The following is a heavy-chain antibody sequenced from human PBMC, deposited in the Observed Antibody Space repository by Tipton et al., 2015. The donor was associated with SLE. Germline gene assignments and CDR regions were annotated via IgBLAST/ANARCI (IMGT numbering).Heavy chain of an antibody. Sequence: TLSLTCTVSGGSISSYYWSWIRQPPGKGLEWIGYIYTSGSTNYNPSLKSRVTISVDTSKNQFSLKLSSVTAADTAVYYCARVVPADYFDYWGQGTLVTVSS. V-gene: IGHV4-4*09. CDR1: GGSISSYY. CDR3: ARVVPADYFDY. CDR2: IYTSGST. D-gene: IGHD2-2*01. J-gene: IGHJ4*02.